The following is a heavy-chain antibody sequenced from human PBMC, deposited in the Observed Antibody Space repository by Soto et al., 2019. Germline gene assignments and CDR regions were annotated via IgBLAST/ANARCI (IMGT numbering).Heavy chain of an antibody. J-gene: IGHJ5*01. CDR1: GFIFRHRW. V-gene: IGHV3-74*01. Sequence: VGPLRHSCEVSGFIFRHRWRHWVRQAPGKGLVWVARVNPDGSYTSYADSVKGRFTISRDNARGILSLQMNSLTVGDTGFYFCVLDFTGYSDSWGPGTLVTVSS. D-gene: IGHD3-9*01. CDR2: VNPDGSYT. CDR3: VLDFTGYSDS.